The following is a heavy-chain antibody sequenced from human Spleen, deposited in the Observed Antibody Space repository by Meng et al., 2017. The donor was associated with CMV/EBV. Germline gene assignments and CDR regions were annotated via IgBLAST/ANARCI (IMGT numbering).Heavy chain of an antibody. D-gene: IGHD2-2*01. CDR2: ISSSSTYI. J-gene: IGHJ6*02. Sequence: GGSLRLSCAASGFTFSAYAMNWVRQAPGKGLEWVSSISSSSTYIYYTDSVKGRFTISRDNAKNLLYLQMNSLRAEDTAVYYCAREGGGCSSTSCYHYYYYGMDVWGQGTTVTVSS. CDR1: GFTFSAYA. CDR3: AREGGGCSSTSCYHYYYYGMDV. V-gene: IGHV3-21*01.